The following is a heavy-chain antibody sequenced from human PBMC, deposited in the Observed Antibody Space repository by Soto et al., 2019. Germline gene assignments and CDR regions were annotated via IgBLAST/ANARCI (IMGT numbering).Heavy chain of an antibody. D-gene: IGHD3-3*01. CDR3: ARLPYDFWSGYSYNWFDP. Sequence: PSETLSLTCTVSGGSISSSSYYWGWIRQPPGKGLEWIGSIYYSGSTYYNPSLKSRVTISVDTSKNQFSLKLSSVTAADTAVYYCARLPYDFWSGYSYNWFDPWGQGTLVTVSS. J-gene: IGHJ5*02. V-gene: IGHV4-39*01. CDR2: IYYSGST. CDR1: GGSISSSSYY.